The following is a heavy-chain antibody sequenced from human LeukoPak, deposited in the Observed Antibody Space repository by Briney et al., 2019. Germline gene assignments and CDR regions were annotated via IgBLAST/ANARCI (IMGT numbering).Heavy chain of an antibody. V-gene: IGHV1-69*06. CDR1: GGTFSSYA. CDR2: IIPIFGTA. Sequence: ASVKVSCKASGGTFSSYAISWVRQAPGQGLEWMGGIIPIFGTANYAQKFQGRVTITADKSTSTAYMELSSLRSEDTAVYYCARAWGYSYGDYYFDYWGQGTLVTVSS. D-gene: IGHD5-18*01. CDR3: ARAWGYSYGDYYFDY. J-gene: IGHJ4*02.